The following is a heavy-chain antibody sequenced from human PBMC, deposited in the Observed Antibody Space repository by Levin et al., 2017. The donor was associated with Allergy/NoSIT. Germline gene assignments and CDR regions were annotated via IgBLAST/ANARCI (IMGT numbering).Heavy chain of an antibody. Sequence: SETLSLTCAAYGRSFNDFYWSWIRQPPGKGLEWIGEINHSGSANYNPSLQSRVTISVDTSKNQFSLRLTSVTAADTAVYYCARAYCTRGVCYYGSPPAHKYYVDFWGLGTLVTVSS. CDR2: INHSGSA. D-gene: IGHD2-8*02. J-gene: IGHJ4*02. CDR1: GRSFNDFY. V-gene: IGHV4-34*01. CDR3: ARAYCTRGVCYYGSPPAHKYYVDF.